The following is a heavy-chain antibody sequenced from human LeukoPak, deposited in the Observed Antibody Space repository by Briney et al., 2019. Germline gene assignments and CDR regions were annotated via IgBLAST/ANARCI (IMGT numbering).Heavy chain of an antibody. CDR1: GGSISSYY. CDR3: ARGGEYYDYVWGSYRYRGPHPTFDY. CDR2: IYYSGST. J-gene: IGHJ4*02. V-gene: IGHV4-59*01. D-gene: IGHD3-16*02. Sequence: SETLSLTCSVSGGSISSYYWSWIRQPPGKGLEWIGYIYYSGSTNYNPSLKSRVTISVDTSKNQFSLKLSSVTAADTAVYYCARGGEYYDYVWGSYRYRGPHPTFDYWGQGTLVTVSS.